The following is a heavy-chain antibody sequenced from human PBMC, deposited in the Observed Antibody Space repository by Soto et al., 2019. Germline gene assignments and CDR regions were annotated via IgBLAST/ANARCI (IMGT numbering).Heavy chain of an antibody. CDR1: GFNFSSYG. Sequence: GGSMRLSCAASGFNFSSYGMHWVPQAPGKGLEWVAVISYDGSNKYYADSVKGRFTISRDNSKNTLYLQMNSLRAEDTAVYHCAPLRFLEWLSEAHYDYYGMDVWGQGTTVTVSS. J-gene: IGHJ6*02. CDR2: ISYDGSNK. D-gene: IGHD3-3*01. CDR3: APLRFLEWLSEAHYDYYGMDV. V-gene: IGHV3-30*03.